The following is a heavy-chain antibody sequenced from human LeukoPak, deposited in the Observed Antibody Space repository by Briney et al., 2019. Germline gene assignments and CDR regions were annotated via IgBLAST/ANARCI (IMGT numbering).Heavy chain of an antibody. CDR2: IYYSGST. D-gene: IGHD3-9*01. CDR3: ARGQTYYDILTTPYGMDV. Sequence: PSETLSLTCTVSGGSISSYYWSWIRQPPGKGLEWIGYIYYSGSTNYNPSLKSRVTISVDTSKNQFSLKLSSVTAADTAVYYCARGQTYYDILTTPYGMDVWGQGTTVTVSS. V-gene: IGHV4-59*01. CDR1: GGSISSYY. J-gene: IGHJ6*02.